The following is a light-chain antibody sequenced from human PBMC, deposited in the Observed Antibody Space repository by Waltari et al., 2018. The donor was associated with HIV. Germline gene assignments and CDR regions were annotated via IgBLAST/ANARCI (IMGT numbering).Light chain of an antibody. V-gene: IGKV3-20*01. J-gene: IGKJ4*01. CDR2: GAI. CDR1: QSVSNSY. CDR3: QQYGSSPIT. Sequence: EVVLTQSPGTLSLSPGERANFSCRASQSVSNSYLAWYQQKPGQAPRLLMYGAINRAAGTPDRCSGSASWSGTDFTLTISRLEPEDFAVYHCQQYGSSPITFGGGTKVEIK.